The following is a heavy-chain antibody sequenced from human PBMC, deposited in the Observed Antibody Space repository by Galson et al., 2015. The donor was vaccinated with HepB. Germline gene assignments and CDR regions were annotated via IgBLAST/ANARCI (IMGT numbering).Heavy chain of an antibody. D-gene: IGHD3-3*01. CDR2: FDPENSET. CDR3: ATSNYDFNSGLFDY. Sequence: SVKVSCKVSGYTLTEFSMHWVRQAPGGRLEWLGGFDPENSETIYAQKFRGRVTMTEDASTDTAYMQLSRLRSEDTAIYYCATSNYDFNSGLFDYWGHGTLVTVSS. CDR1: GYTLTEFS. J-gene: IGHJ4*01. V-gene: IGHV1-24*01.